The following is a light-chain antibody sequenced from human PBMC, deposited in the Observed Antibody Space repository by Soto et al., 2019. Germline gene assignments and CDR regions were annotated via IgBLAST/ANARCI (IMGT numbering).Light chain of an antibody. Sequence: QYVVTQPPSASGTPGQRVTISCSGSNNNIGRDFVYWYQQIPGTAPKLLIYGNDQRPSGVPDRFSGSKSGTSASLAISGLRSEDESDYYCAVWDDSLRGFVFGTGTKVTVL. V-gene: IGLV1-47*01. J-gene: IGLJ1*01. CDR3: AVWDDSLRGFV. CDR1: NNNIGRDF. CDR2: GND.